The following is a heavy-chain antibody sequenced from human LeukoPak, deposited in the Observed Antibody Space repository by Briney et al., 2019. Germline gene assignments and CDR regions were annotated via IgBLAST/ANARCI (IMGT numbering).Heavy chain of an antibody. CDR2: INTNTGNP. CDR3: ARSSQVDSSGWYGDDY. CDR1: GYTFTSYY. V-gene: IGHV7-4-1*02. J-gene: IGHJ4*02. D-gene: IGHD6-19*01. Sequence: ASVKVSCKASGYTFTSYYMHWVRQAPGQGLEWMGWINTNTGNPTYAQGFTGRFVFSLDTSVSTAYLQISSLKAEDTAVYYCARSSQVDSSGWYGDDYWGQGTLVTVSS.